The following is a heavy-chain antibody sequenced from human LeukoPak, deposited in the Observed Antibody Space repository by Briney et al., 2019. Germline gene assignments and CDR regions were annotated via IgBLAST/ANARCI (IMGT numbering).Heavy chain of an antibody. J-gene: IGHJ4*02. Sequence: SETLSLTYTVSGGSISSSSYYWGWIRQPPGKGLEWIGSIYYSGSTYYNPSLKSRVTISVDTSKNQFSLKLSSVTAADTAVYYCARMVIRQFDYWGQGTLVTVSS. V-gene: IGHV4-39*01. CDR3: ARMVIRQFDY. CDR2: IYYSGST. D-gene: IGHD3-22*01. CDR1: GGSISSSSYY.